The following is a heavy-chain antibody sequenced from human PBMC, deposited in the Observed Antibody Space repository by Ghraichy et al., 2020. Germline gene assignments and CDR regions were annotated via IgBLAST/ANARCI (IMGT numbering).Heavy chain of an antibody. D-gene: IGHD2-21*01. CDR2: ISTGGEP. V-gene: IGHV3-23*01. CDR3: AKEEYCGDDCYPGDKIRWLDP. Sequence: GGSLRLSCAASGFTFNNYAMTWVRQAPGKGLEWVSAISTGGEPYYADSVRGRFTISRDNSKNTLYLQMNSLIVEDTAVYYCAKEEYCGDDCYPGDKIRWLDPWGQGTLVIVSS. CDR1: GFTFNNYA. J-gene: IGHJ5*02.